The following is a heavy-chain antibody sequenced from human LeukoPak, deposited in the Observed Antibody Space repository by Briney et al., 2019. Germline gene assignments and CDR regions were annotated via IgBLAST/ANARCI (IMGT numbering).Heavy chain of an antibody. V-gene: IGHV3-7*01. D-gene: IGHD3-22*01. CDR1: GFTFSSYW. J-gene: IGHJ4*02. CDR2: IKQDGSEK. CDR3: ARGDSSGYFYFGS. Sequence: PGGSLRLSCAAPGFTFSSYWTSWVRQAPGKGLEWVANIKQDGSEKYNVDSVKGRFTISRDNAKNSLYLQMNSLRVEDTAVYYCARGDSSGYFYFGSWGQGTLVTVSS.